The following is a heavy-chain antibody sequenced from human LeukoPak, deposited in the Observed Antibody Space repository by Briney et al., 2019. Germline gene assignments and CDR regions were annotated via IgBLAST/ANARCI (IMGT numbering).Heavy chain of an antibody. V-gene: IGHV4-4*07. D-gene: IGHD2-2*03. Sequence: SETLSLTCTVSGVSINNYYWSWIRQPAGKGLEWIGRIYASGSTNYNPSLKSRVTMSVDTSNNQFSLNLTSVTAADTAVYYCARIFGYAKWYFDLWGRGTLVTVSS. CDR3: ARIFGYAKWYFDL. J-gene: IGHJ2*01. CDR2: IYASGST. CDR1: GVSINNYY.